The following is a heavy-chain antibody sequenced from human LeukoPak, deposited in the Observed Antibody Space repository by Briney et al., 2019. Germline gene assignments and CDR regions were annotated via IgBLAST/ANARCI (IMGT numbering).Heavy chain of an antibody. J-gene: IGHJ4*02. CDR1: GGSISSGSYY. CDR2: IYTSGST. D-gene: IGHD2-2*02. Sequence: KASETLSLTCTVSGGSISSGSYYWSWIRQPAGKGLEWIGRIYTSGSTNYNPSLKSRVTISVDTSKNQFSLKLSSVTAADTAVYYCARIGGVGYCSSTSCYSSVDYWGQGTLVTVSS. V-gene: IGHV4-61*02. CDR3: ARIGGVGYCSSTSCYSSVDY.